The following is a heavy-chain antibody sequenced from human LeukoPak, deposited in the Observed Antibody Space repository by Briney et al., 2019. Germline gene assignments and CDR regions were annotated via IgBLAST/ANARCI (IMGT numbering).Heavy chain of an antibody. V-gene: IGHV3-21*01. CDR1: GFSFNTYS. CDR2: ISSSDSYI. CDR3: ARQFCSGKSCYYKPFDY. J-gene: IGHJ4*02. Sequence: PGGSLRLSCAASGFSFNTYSMSWVRQAPGKGPEWVSSISSSDSYIYYADSVKDRFTVSRDNAENSLYLQMNSLRTEDTAVYYCARQFCSGKSCYYKPFDYWGQGTLVTVSS. D-gene: IGHD2-15*01.